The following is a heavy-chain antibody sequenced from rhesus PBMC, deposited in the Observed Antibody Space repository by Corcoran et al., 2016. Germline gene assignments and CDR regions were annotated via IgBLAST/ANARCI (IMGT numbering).Heavy chain of an antibody. V-gene: IGHV4-93*01. CDR1: GGSISSSDW. D-gene: IGHD3-16*01. CDR3: ARHVPGGGYYGPLYYFDY. J-gene: IGHJ4*01. CDR2: IYGGRGST. Sequence: QVQLQESGPAVVKPSETLSLTCAVSGGSISSSDWWSWIRQSPGKGLEWIGGIYGGRGSTERIPSLNSRVTISKDTSKSQFSLRLSSVTAADTAVYYCARHVPGGGYYGPLYYFDYWDQGVLVTVSS.